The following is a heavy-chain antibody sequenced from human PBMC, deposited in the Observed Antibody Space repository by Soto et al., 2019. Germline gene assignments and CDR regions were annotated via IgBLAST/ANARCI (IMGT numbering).Heavy chain of an antibody. CDR3: ARVGYSSSSYFDY. J-gene: IGHJ4*02. CDR1: GGSVSSGSYY. Sequence: SETLSLTCTVSGGSVSSGSYYWSWIRQPPGKGLEWIGYIYYSGSANYNPSLKSRVTISVDTSKNQFSLKLSSVTAADTAVYYCARVGYSSSSYFDYWGQGTLVTVSS. D-gene: IGHD6-6*01. V-gene: IGHV4-61*01. CDR2: IYYSGSA.